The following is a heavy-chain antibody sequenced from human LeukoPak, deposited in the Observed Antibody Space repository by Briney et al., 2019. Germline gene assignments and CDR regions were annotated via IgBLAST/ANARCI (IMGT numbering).Heavy chain of an antibody. CDR1: GGSISSYY. J-gene: IGHJ4*02. CDR3: ARVGWGDYLDY. CDR2: IYYSGST. D-gene: IGHD1-26*01. Sequence: SETLSLTCTVSGGSISSYYWSWIRQPPGKGLEWIGYIYYSGSTNYNPSLKSRVTISVDTSKNQFSLKLSSVTAADTVVYYCARVGWGDYLDYWGQGTLVTVSS. V-gene: IGHV4-59*01.